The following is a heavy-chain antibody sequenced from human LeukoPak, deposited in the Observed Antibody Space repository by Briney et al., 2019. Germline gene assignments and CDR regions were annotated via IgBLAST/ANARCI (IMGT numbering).Heavy chain of an antibody. Sequence: GRSLRLSCAASRFTFSNYWMSWVRQAPGEGLQWVANINQDGSVKYYMDSIKGRFTISRDNAKNSVFLQMNSLRADDTAVYYCARIGYSSSSLDYWGQGTLVTVSS. CDR2: INQDGSVK. CDR1: RFTFSNYW. CDR3: ARIGYSSSSLDY. J-gene: IGHJ4*02. D-gene: IGHD6-6*01. V-gene: IGHV3-7*01.